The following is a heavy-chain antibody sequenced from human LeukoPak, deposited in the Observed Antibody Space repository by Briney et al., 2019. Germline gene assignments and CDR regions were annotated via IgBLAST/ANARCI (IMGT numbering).Heavy chain of an antibody. CDR1: VYTFTIYD. J-gene: IGHJ3*02. Sequence: ASVKVSCKASVYTFTIYDINWVRQAPGQGLEWVGWMNPNSGNTGYAQKFQGRVTMTRNTSISTAYMELSSLRSEDTAVYYCARASYDFWSGYYRRNDAFDIWGQGTMVTVSS. CDR2: MNPNSGNT. V-gene: IGHV1-8*01. D-gene: IGHD3-3*01. CDR3: ARASYDFWSGYYRRNDAFDI.